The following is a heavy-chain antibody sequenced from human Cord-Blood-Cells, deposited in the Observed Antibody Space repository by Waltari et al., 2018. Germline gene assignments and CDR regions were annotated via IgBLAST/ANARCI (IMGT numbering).Heavy chain of an antibody. J-gene: IGHJ5*02. CDR3: ATRVEMWELRDGGWFDP. D-gene: IGHD1-26*01. Sequence: QLQLQESGSGLVKPSQTLSLTCAVSGGSISTGGYSWSWIRQPPGKGLEWIGYIYHSGSTYYNPYLKSRVTISVDRSKNQFSLKLSSVTAADTAVYYCATRVEMWELRDGGWFDPWGQGTLVTVSS. V-gene: IGHV4-30-2*01. CDR1: GGSISTGGYS. CDR2: IYHSGST.